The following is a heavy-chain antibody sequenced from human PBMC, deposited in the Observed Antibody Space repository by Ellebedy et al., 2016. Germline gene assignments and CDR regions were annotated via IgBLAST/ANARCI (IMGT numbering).Heavy chain of an antibody. CDR1: GSTFSDQY. Sequence: GGSLRLSCAASGSTFSDQYMDWVRQAPGRGLEWLGRISNRVNSYTTEYAASVKGRFTISRYESKNILYLQMKSLKTEDTAVYHCTRGYSGVSVYAFDIWGQGTMVTVSS. CDR2: ISNRVNSYTT. V-gene: IGHV3-72*01. D-gene: IGHD1-26*01. J-gene: IGHJ3*02. CDR3: TRGYSGVSVYAFDI.